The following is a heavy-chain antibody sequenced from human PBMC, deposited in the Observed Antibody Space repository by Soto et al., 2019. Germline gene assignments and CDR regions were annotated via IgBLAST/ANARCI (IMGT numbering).Heavy chain of an antibody. V-gene: IGHV3-30-3*01. J-gene: IGHJ4*02. Sequence: QVQLVESGGGVVQPGRSLRLSCAASGFTFSSYAMHWVRQAPGKGLEWVAVISYDGSNKYYADSVKGRFTISRDNSKNTLYLLMNSLRAEDTAVYYCARDISPYSSGWHKRHFDYWGQGTLVTVSS. CDR2: ISYDGSNK. CDR1: GFTFSSYA. D-gene: IGHD6-19*01. CDR3: ARDISPYSSGWHKRHFDY.